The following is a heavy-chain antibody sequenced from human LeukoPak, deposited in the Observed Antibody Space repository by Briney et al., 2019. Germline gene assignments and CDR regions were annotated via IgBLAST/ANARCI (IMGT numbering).Heavy chain of an antibody. V-gene: IGHV4-4*07. Sequence: TSSETLSLTCTVSGGSISNYYWSWIRQPAGKGLEWIGRMYTSGSTNYNPYLKSRVTMSVDTSKNQFSLRLSSVTAADTAVYYCARDRCAMCAFDIWGQGTMVTVSS. J-gene: IGHJ3*02. D-gene: IGHD5-24*01. CDR2: MYTSGST. CDR1: GGSISNYY. CDR3: ARDRCAMCAFDI.